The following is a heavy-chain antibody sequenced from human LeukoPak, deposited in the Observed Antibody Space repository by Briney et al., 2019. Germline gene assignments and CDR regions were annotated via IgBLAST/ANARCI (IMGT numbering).Heavy chain of an antibody. Sequence: SETLSLSCTVSGGSISSSSYYWGWIRQPPGKGLEWIGSIYYSRSTYYNPSLKSRVTISVATSKNHFSLKLSSVTVAATSVYYCAKIITMIVVVHDAFDIWGQGIMVTVSS. CDR3: AKIITMIVVVHDAFDI. CDR1: GGSISSSSYY. CDR2: IYYSRST. J-gene: IGHJ3*02. D-gene: IGHD3-22*01. V-gene: IGHV4-39*02.